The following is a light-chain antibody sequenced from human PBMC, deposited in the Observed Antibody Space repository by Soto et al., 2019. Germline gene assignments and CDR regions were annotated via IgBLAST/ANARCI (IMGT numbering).Light chain of an antibody. CDR3: QQYDSSPIT. Sequence: EIVLTQSPGTLSLSPGERATLSCRASQSVSSSYLAWYQQKPGQAPRLLIYGASSRATGIPDRFSGSGSGTDFTLSISRLEPEDFAVYYCQQYDSSPITVGQGKRLEIK. CDR2: GAS. CDR1: QSVSSSY. V-gene: IGKV3-20*01. J-gene: IGKJ5*01.